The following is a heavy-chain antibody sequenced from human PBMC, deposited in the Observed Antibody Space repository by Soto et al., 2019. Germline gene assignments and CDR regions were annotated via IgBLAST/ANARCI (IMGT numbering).Heavy chain of an antibody. CDR3: ARGRELRYFDWSLGWFDP. CDR1: HC. D-gene: IGHD3-9*01. J-gene: IGHJ5*02. CDR2: MNPNSGNT. V-gene: IGHV1-8*01. Sequence: HCTTCEQKKKGQGLEWMGWMNPNSGNTGYAQKFQGRVTMTRNTSISTAYMELSSLRSEDTAVYYCARGRELRYFDWSLGWFDPWGQGTLVTVSS.